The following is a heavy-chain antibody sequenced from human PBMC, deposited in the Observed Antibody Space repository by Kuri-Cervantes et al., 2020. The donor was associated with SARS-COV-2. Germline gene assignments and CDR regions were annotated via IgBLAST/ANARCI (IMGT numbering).Heavy chain of an antibody. CDR1: GYTFTGYY. Sequence: ASVKVSCKASGYTFTGYYMHWVRQAPGQGLEWMGWINPNSGGTNYAQKFQGRVTMTRDTSISTAYMGLSRLRSDDTAVYYCARGRRRPIYDFYYYMDVWGKGTTVTVSS. J-gene: IGHJ6*03. V-gene: IGHV1-2*02. D-gene: IGHD2-15*01. CDR3: ARGRRRPIYDFYYYMDV. CDR2: INPNSGGT.